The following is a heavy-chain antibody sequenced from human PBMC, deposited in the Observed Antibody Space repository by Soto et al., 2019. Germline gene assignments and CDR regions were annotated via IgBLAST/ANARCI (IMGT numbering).Heavy chain of an antibody. CDR3: AVTVTTHYGMDV. J-gene: IGHJ6*02. Sequence: QVQLVQSGAEVKKPGSSVKVSCKASGGTFSSYAISWVRQAPGQGLEWMGGIISIFGTANYAQKVQGRVTITADESTSTAYMELSSLRSEDTAVYYCAVTVTTHYGMDVWGQGTTVTVSS. CDR2: IISIFGTA. D-gene: IGHD4-17*01. V-gene: IGHV1-69*01. CDR1: GGTFSSYA.